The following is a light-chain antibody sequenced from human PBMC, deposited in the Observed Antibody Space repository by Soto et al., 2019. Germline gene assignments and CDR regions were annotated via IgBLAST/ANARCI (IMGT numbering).Light chain of an antibody. V-gene: IGKV1-5*03. J-gene: IGKJ1*01. Sequence: DLQMTQSPSTLSASVGDRVTITCRASQSISSWLAWYQQKPGKAPKLLIYKASSLESGVPSRFSGSGSGTEFTLTISSLQPDDFATYYCQKYNSYSRTFGQWSKVEIK. CDR2: KAS. CDR1: QSISSW. CDR3: QKYNSYSRT.